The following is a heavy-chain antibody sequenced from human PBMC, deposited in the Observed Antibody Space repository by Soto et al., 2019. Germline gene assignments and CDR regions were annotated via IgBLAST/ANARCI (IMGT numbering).Heavy chain of an antibody. CDR2: ISDSGRST. V-gene: IGHV3-23*01. Sequence: EVQLLESGGGLVQPGGSLRLSCAASGFTFSTYAMTWVRQAPGEGLEWVSVISDSGRSTYYAYSVKGRFTISRDNSKNTLYEQMSSLRADDTDVYYCAKARPSGGYYYVEALDIWGQGTTVTVSS. D-gene: IGHD3-10*01. CDR1: GFTFSTYA. CDR3: AKARPSGGYYYVEALDI. J-gene: IGHJ3*02.